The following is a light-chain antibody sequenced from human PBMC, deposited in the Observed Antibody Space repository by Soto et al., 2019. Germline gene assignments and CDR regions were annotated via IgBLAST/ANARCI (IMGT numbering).Light chain of an antibody. Sequence: QSVLTQSPSASASLGASVKLTCTLSSGHSSYAIAWHQQQPEKGPRYLMKLNSDGSHSKGDGIPDRFSGSSSGAERYLTISSLQSEDEADYYCQTWGTGIGVFGGGTQLTV. J-gene: IGLJ7*01. CDR1: SGHSSYA. CDR2: LNSDGSH. CDR3: QTWGTGIGV. V-gene: IGLV4-69*01.